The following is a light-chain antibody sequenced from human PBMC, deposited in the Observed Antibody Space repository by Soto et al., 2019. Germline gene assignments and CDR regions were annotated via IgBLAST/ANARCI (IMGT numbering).Light chain of an antibody. CDR2: DAS. J-gene: IGKJ4*01. CDR3: QQYDRWPVT. CDR1: QSVTTN. V-gene: IGKV3-15*01. Sequence: EVVMTQSPATLSVSPGERVTFSCRASQSVTTNLAWYQNKPGQSPRLLISDASTGASGIPPRFSGSGSGTEFTLTVDRLQSADFAVYDCQQYDRWPVTFGGGTKVEIK.